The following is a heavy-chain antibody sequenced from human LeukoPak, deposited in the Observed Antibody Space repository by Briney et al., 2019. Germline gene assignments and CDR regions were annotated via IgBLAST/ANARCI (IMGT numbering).Heavy chain of an antibody. CDR1: GGTFSSYA. J-gene: IGHJ4*02. Sequence: AASVKVSCKASGGTFSSYAISWVRQAPGQGLEWMGGIIPIFGTANYAQKFQGRVTITTDESTSTAYMELSSLRSEDKAVYYCARARYYYDSSGYYDYWGQGTLVTVSS. CDR2: IIPIFGTA. CDR3: ARARYYYDSSGYYDY. D-gene: IGHD3-22*01. V-gene: IGHV1-69*05.